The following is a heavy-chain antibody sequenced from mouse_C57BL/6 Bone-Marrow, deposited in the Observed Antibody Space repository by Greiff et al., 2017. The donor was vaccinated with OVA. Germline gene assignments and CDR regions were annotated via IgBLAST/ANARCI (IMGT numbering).Heavy chain of an antibody. V-gene: IGHV5-6*01. J-gene: IGHJ3*01. CDR2: ISSGGSYT. D-gene: IGHD2-2*01. Sequence: EVKVVESGGDLVKPGGSLKLSCAASGFTFSSYGMSWVRQTPDKRLEWVATISSGGSYTYYPDSVKGRFTISRDNAKNTLYLQMSSLKSEDTAMYYCARQRDGYEVAYWGQGTLVTVSA. CDR3: ARQRDGYEVAY. CDR1: GFTFSSYG.